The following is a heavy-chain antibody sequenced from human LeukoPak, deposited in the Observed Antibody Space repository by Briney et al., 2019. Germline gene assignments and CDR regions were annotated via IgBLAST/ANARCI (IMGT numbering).Heavy chain of an antibody. V-gene: IGHV1-69*05. CDR2: IIPIFGTA. Sequence: LVKVSCKASGGTFSSYAISWVRQAPGQGLEWMGGIIPIFGTANYAQKFQGRVTITTDESTSTAYMELSSLRSEDTAVYYCARDVSRIGGAFDIWGQGTMVTVSS. CDR3: ARDVSRIGGAFDI. CDR1: GGTFSSYA. D-gene: IGHD3-16*01. J-gene: IGHJ3*02.